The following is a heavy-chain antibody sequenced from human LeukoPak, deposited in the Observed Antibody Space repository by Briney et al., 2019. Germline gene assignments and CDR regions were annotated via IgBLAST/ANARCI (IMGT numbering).Heavy chain of an antibody. D-gene: IGHD4-17*01. CDR1: GGSISSSSYY. V-gene: IGHV4-39*07. CDR2: IYYSGST. Sequence: SETLSLTCTVSGGSISSSSYYWGWIRQPPGKGLEWIGSIYYSGSTYYNPSLKSRVTISVDMSKNQFSLKLSSVTAADTAVYYCARGTERWGDYDYYFDYWGQGTLVTVSS. CDR3: ARGTERWGDYDYYFDY. J-gene: IGHJ4*02.